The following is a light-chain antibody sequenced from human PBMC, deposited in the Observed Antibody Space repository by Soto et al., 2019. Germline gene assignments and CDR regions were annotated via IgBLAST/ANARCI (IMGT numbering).Light chain of an antibody. J-gene: IGLJ2*01. CDR2: GNI. V-gene: IGLV1-40*01. Sequence: QSVLTQPPSVSGAPGQRVTISCTGSSSNIGADYDVHWYRQLPGTAPKLLIYGNINRPSGVPDRFSGSKSGTSASLAITGLQAEDEADYYCQSYDSSLSVYVVLGGGTKVTVL. CDR1: SSNIGADYD. CDR3: QSYDSSLSVYVV.